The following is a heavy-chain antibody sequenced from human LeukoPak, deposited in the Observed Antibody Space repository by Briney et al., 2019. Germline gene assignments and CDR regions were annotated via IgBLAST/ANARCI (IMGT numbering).Heavy chain of an antibody. V-gene: IGHV1-2*02. CDR3: ARVGGRYYDILTGPAGGWFDP. J-gene: IGHJ5*02. CDR1: GYTFTGYY. D-gene: IGHD3-9*01. Sequence: ASVKVSCKASGYTFTGYYMHWVRQAPGQGLEWMGWINPNSGGTNYAQKFQGRVTMTRDTSISTAYMELSRLRSDDTAVYYCARVGGRYYDILTGPAGGWFDPWGQGTLVTVSS. CDR2: INPNSGGT.